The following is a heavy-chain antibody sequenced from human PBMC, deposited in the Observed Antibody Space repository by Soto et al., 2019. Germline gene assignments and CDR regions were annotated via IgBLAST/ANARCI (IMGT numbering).Heavy chain of an antibody. J-gene: IGHJ4*02. D-gene: IGHD6-13*01. Sequence: EVQLLESGVGLVQPGGSLRLYGAASGFTFSSYAMSWVRQAPGKGLEWVSAVSGSGGSTYYADSVKGRFTISRDNSKNTLYLQMNSLRAEDTAVYYCAYSSIPFDYWGQGTLVTVSS. V-gene: IGHV3-23*01. CDR1: GFTFSSYA. CDR3: AYSSIPFDY. CDR2: VSGSGGST.